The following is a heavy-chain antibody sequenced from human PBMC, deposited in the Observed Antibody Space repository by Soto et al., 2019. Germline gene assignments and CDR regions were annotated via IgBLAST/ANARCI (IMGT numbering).Heavy chain of an antibody. J-gene: IGHJ3*02. CDR3: AGEILTSYTSRWPLEAFDI. Sequence: SETLSLPCTVSGGSISSYYLSWIRQPPGKGLEWIGYIYYSGSTNYNPSLKSRVTISVDTSKNQFSLKLSSVTAADTAVYYSAGEILTSYTSRWPLEAFDIWGQGTMVTVSS. D-gene: IGHD6-19*01. CDR2: IYYSGST. CDR1: GGSISSYY. V-gene: IGHV4-59*12.